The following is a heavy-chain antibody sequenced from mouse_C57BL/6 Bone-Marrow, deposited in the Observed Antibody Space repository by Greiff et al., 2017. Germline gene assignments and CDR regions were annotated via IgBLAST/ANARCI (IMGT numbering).Heavy chain of an antibody. J-gene: IGHJ2*01. CDR3: ARENYYGSSLYYYDW. V-gene: IGHV1-81*01. CDR2: IYPRSGNT. Sequence: QVQLQQSGAELARPGASVKLSCKASGYTFTSYGIRWVKQRTGQGLEWIGTIYPRSGNTYYNEKFKGKATLTADKSSSTAYMELRSLTSEDSAFYFGARENYYGSSLYYYDWGGEGTTLTVS. CDR1: GYTFTSYG. D-gene: IGHD1-1*01.